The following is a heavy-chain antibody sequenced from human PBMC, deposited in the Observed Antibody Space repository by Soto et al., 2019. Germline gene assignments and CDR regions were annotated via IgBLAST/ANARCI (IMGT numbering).Heavy chain of an antibody. V-gene: IGHV1-18*01. Sequence: ASVNVSCKGSVYTLTIYGISWVRQAPGQRLEWMGWISAYNGNTNYAQKLQDRVTMTTDTSTSTAYMELRSMRSDDTAVYYCARDEQFIAVAGTYYSYMDTWGKGTTVTVSS. D-gene: IGHD6-19*01. CDR1: VYTLTIYG. CDR2: ISAYNGNT. J-gene: IGHJ6*03. CDR3: ARDEQFIAVAGTYYSYMDT.